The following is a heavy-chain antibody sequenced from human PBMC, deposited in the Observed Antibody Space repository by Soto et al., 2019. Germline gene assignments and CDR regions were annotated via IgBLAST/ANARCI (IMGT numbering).Heavy chain of an antibody. J-gene: IGHJ4*02. V-gene: IGHV4-34*01. Sequence: SEELPLTCDGYGGSFSGYYWTWFRRPPGKGLEWIGEINHSGGTNYNPSLKSRVIMSVDTSKNQFSLRLTSVTAADTAVYYCARIPPGVDAMYYVDYWGRGTRVTVS. CDR3: ARIPPGVDAMYYVDY. D-gene: IGHD2-2*01. CDR2: INHSGGT. CDR1: GGSFSGYY.